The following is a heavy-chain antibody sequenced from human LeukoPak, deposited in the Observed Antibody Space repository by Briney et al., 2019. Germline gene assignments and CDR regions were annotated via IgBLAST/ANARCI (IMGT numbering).Heavy chain of an antibody. J-gene: IGHJ4*02. V-gene: IGHV3-23*01. D-gene: IGHD1-26*01. CDR3: AKTSGSYYMIDY. CDR1: GFTFSSYA. CDR2: VSGSGSST. Sequence: GGSLRLSCAASGFTFSSYAMSWVRQAPGKGLEWVSGVSGSGSSTYYADSVKGRFTISRDNSKNTLYLQMNSLRAEDTAVYYCAKTSGSYYMIDYWGQGTLVTVSS.